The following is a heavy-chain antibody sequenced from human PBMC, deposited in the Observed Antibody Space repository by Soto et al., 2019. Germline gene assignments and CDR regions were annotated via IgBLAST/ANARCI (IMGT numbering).Heavy chain of an antibody. CDR2: IYYSGST. Sequence: SETLSLTCTVSGGSISSSSYYWGWIRQPPGKGLEWIGSIYYSGSTYYNPSLKSRVTISVDTSKNQFSLKLSSVTAADTAVYYCARHRIQYQLSNANWFDPWGQGTLVTVSS. J-gene: IGHJ5*02. V-gene: IGHV4-39*01. CDR1: GGSISSSSYY. CDR3: ARHRIQYQLSNANWFDP. D-gene: IGHD2-2*01.